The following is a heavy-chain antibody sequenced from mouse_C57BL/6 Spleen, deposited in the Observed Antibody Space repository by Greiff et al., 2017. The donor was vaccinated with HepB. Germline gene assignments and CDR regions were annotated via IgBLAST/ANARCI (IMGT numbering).Heavy chain of an antibody. Sequence: EVKLMESGGGLVKPGGSLKLSCAASGFTFSDYGMHWVRQAPEKGLEWVAYISSGSSTIYYADTVKGRFTISRDNAKNTLFLQMTSLRSEDTAMYYCARPGYDGYYLDYWGQGTTLTVSS. CDR1: GFTFSDYG. CDR3: ARPGYDGYYLDY. V-gene: IGHV5-17*01. CDR2: ISSGSSTI. J-gene: IGHJ2*01. D-gene: IGHD2-3*01.